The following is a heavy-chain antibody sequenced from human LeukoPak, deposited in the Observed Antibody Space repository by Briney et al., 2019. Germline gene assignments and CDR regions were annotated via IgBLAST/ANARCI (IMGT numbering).Heavy chain of an antibody. CDR3: ARDRVGGFDL. Sequence: SGGSLRLSCAASGFTVSSYYMNWVCQAPGKGLEWVSVIKSGGSPNYADSVKGRFTISRDNSKNSLYLQMNSLRDEDTAVFYCARDRVGGFDLWGRGTLVTVSS. D-gene: IGHD1-26*01. V-gene: IGHV3-66*02. CDR2: IKSGGSP. CDR1: GFTVSSYY. J-gene: IGHJ2*01.